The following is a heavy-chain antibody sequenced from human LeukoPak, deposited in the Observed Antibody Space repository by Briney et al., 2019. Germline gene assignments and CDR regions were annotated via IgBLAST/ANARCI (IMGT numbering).Heavy chain of an antibody. V-gene: IGHV4-59*01. J-gene: IGHJ4*02. Sequence: SETLSLTCTVSGGSFSNYFRGWIRQPPGRGLEWIGYVHNSGSTTYNPSLKSRATISVDRSRNQFSLKLTSVTAADTAVYYCAKDNVLYYDFWSGYYMVGGFDYWGQGTLVTVSS. CDR1: GGSFSNYF. D-gene: IGHD3-3*01. CDR2: VHNSGST. CDR3: AKDNVLYYDFWSGYYMVGGFDY.